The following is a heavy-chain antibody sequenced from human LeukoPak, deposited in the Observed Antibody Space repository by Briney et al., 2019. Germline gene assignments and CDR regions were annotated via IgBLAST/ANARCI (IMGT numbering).Heavy chain of an antibody. D-gene: IGHD4-17*01. CDR3: ARDPYGDYYFDY. CDR1: GFTISRYW. CDR2: ISGDGRTI. J-gene: IGHJ4*02. Sequence: GGSLRLSCVASGFTISRYWMNWVRQAPGKGLVWVSRISGDGRTISYADSVKGRFTISRDNAKNSLYLQMNSLRAEDTALYYCARDPYGDYYFDYWGQGTLVTVSS. V-gene: IGHV3-74*01.